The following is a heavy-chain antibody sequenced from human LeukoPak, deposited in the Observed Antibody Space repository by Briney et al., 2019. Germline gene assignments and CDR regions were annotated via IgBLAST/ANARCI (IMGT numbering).Heavy chain of an antibody. CDR1: GYTLTELS. J-gene: IGHJ4*02. CDR2: FDPEDGET. V-gene: IGHV1-24*01. Sequence: ASVKVSCKVSGYTLTELSMHWVRQAPGKGLEWMGGFDPEDGETIYAQKFQGRVTMTEDTSTDTAYMELSSLRSEDTAVYYCATGQPPNYYGSGSYPYFDYWGQGTLVTVSS. CDR3: ATGQPPNYYGSGSYPYFDY. D-gene: IGHD3-10*01.